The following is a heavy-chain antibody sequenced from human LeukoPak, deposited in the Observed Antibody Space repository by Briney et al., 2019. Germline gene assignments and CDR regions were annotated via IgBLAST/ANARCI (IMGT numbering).Heavy chain of an antibody. CDR3: ARLSFGAGGFYYFDY. D-gene: IGHD3-10*01. CDR1: GASISSYY. V-gene: IGHV4-59*08. CDR2: IYNSGST. Sequence: SETLSLTCTVSGASISSYYWSWIRQPPGKGVQCIGYIYNSGSTNYSPSLKSRVTLSVDTSKSQFSLKLTYVTAAETAVYYCARLSFGAGGFYYFDYWGQGTLVTVSS. J-gene: IGHJ4*02.